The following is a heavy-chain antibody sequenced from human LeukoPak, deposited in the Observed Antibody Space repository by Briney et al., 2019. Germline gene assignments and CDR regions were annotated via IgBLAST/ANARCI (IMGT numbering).Heavy chain of an antibody. CDR1: GYTFTSYD. Sequence: ASVKVSCKASGYTFTSYDINWVRQATGQGLEWMGWMNPNSGNTGYAQKFQGRVTMTTDTSTSTAYMELRSLRSDDTAVYYCARDNWGTADYWGQGTLVTVSS. CDR2: MNPNSGNT. D-gene: IGHD7-27*01. CDR3: ARDNWGTADY. V-gene: IGHV1-8*01. J-gene: IGHJ4*02.